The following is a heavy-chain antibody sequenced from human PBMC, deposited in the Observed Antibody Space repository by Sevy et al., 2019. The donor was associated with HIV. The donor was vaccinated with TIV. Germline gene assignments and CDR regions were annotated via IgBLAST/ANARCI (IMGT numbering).Heavy chain of an antibody. J-gene: IGHJ6*03. CDR1: GFTFSSYA. CDR2: ISGSGGST. D-gene: IGHD1-20*01. CDR3: AKDGYKPSVGDENYYYYYMDV. V-gene: IGHV3-23*01. Sequence: GGSLRLPCAASGFTFSSYAMSWVRQAPGKGLEWVSAISGSGGSTYYADSVKGRFTISRDNSKNTLYLQMNSLRAEDTAVYYCAKDGYKPSVGDENYYYYYMDVWGKGTTVTVS.